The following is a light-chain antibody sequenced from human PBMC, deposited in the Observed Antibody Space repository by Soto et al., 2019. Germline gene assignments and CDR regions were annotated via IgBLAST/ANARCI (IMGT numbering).Light chain of an antibody. CDR1: QSVSSN. CDR3: QHYNNWPPWT. J-gene: IGKJ1*01. CDR2: GAS. Sequence: EIVMTQSPATLSVSPGETATLSCRASQSVSSNLAWYQQKPGQAPRLLIYGASTRATGIPARFSGSGSGTEFTLTISSLQSEDFAVYYCQHYNNWPPWTFGQGTNVEIK. V-gene: IGKV3-15*01.